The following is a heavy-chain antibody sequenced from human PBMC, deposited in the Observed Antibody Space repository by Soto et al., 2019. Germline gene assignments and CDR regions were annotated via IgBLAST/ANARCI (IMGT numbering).Heavy chain of an antibody. CDR3: ARNMDYYYGRGSGNGHGV. V-gene: IGHV1-2*02. Sequence: QVRLVQSGAEVKEPGDSVRVSCEASGYTFTAYHIHWVRQAPGQGFEWMGWINPKFGDTGYAQDFQGRVSMTSDMSISTVYMELSRLTSDDTAIYYCARNMDYYYGRGSGNGHGVWGQGTTVTVFS. D-gene: IGHD3-10*02. J-gene: IGHJ6*02. CDR1: GYTFTAYH. CDR2: INPKFGDT.